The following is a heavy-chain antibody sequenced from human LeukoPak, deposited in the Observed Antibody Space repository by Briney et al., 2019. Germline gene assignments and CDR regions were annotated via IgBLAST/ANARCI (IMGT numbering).Heavy chain of an antibody. Sequence: KPSGNLSLNCAVYGGSFSGYYWSWIRQPPRKGLGLIGEINHSGSTNYNPSLKSRVTISVDTSKNQFSLKLSSVTAADTAVYYCATFPYYYDSSDYWGQGTLVTVSS. CDR3: ATFPYYYDSSDY. J-gene: IGHJ4*02. CDR2: INHSGST. CDR1: GGSFSGYY. V-gene: IGHV4-34*01. D-gene: IGHD3-22*01.